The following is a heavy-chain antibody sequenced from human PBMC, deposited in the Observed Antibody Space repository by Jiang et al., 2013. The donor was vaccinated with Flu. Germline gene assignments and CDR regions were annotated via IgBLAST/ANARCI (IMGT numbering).Heavy chain of an antibody. V-gene: IGHV3-30-3*01. J-gene: IGHJ1*01. CDR2: ISYDGSNK. CDR1: GFTFSSYA. D-gene: IGHD2-21*01. CDR3: ARDCGGDCYLVYFQH. Sequence: VQLLESGGGVVQPGRSLRLSCAASGFTFSSYAMHWVRQAPGKGLEWVAVISYDGSNKYYADSVKGRFTISRDNSKNTLYLQMNSLRAEDTAVYYCARDCGGDCYLVYFQHWGQGTLVTVSS.